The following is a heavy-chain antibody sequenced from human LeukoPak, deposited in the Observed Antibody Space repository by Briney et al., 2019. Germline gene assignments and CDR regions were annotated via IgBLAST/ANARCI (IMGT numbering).Heavy chain of an antibody. D-gene: IGHD6-19*01. Sequence: GGSLRLSCAASGFTFSNAWMSWVRQAPGKGLEWVAAISSDGNNEYYADSVNGRFTISRDNSKNTLNLQMNSLRIDDTAVYYCAREGSGWSLDYWGQGTLVTVSS. CDR3: AREGSGWSLDY. J-gene: IGHJ4*02. CDR2: ISSDGNNE. V-gene: IGHV3-30-3*01. CDR1: GFTFSNAW.